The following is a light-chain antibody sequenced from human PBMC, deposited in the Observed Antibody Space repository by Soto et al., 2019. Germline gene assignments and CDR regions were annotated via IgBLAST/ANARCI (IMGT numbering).Light chain of an antibody. CDR3: QQYGSSPRT. CDR1: QSVSISY. Sequence: IVWTHAPGSLSLSPGEIAALSFRASQSVSISYLAWYQQKPGQAPRLLIYGASSRATGIPDRFSGSGSGTDFTLTISRLEPEDFAVYYCQQYGSSPRTFGQGTKVDIK. J-gene: IGKJ1*01. CDR2: GAS. V-gene: IGKV3-20*01.